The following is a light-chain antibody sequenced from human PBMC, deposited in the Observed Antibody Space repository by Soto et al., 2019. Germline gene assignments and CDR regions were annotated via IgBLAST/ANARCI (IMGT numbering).Light chain of an antibody. CDR2: EVS. CDR1: GSDVGGYNY. Sequence: QSALTQPASVSGSPGQSITISCTGTGSDVGGYNYVSWYQQHPGKAPKLMIYEVSNRPSGVSNRFSDSKSGNTASLTISGLQAEDEADYYCSSYTSSSTSYVFGTGTKATVL. J-gene: IGLJ1*01. CDR3: SSYTSSSTSYV. V-gene: IGLV2-14*01.